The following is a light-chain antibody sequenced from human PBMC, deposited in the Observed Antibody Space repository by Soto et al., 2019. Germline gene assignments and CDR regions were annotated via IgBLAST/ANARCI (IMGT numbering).Light chain of an antibody. Sequence: DIQMTQSPSSVSASVGDRVTITCRASQGIYNWLAWYQQKPGKAPKLLISAVSNLQSGVPSRFSGSGYGTEFTLTISSLQPEDFATYYCQQANTFPLTLGPGTKVDIK. CDR1: QGIYNW. J-gene: IGKJ3*01. CDR2: AVS. V-gene: IGKV1D-12*01. CDR3: QQANTFPLT.